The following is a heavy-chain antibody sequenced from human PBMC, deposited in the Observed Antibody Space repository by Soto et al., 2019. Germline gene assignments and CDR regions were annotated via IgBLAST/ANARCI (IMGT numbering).Heavy chain of an antibody. J-gene: IGHJ4*02. CDR3: ARGQGAAAGHSNFDY. CDR2: IYDSGNT. D-gene: IGHD6-13*01. CDR1: GGSISGTTYS. V-gene: IGHV4-30-2*01. Sequence: SETLSLTCAVSGGSISGTTYSWSWIRQPPGRGLEWIGYIYDSGNTYYNPSLKSQFSISVDRSKNQFSLKLSSVTAADTAVYYCARGQGAAAGHSNFDYWGQGALVTVSS.